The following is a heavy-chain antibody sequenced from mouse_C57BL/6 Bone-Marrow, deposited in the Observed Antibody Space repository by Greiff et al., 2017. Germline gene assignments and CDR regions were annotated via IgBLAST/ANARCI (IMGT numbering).Heavy chain of an antibody. Sequence: QVQLQQPGAELVRPGTSVKLSCKASGYTFTSYWMHWVKQRPGQGLEWIGVIDPSDSYTNYNQKFKGKDTLTVDTSSSTAYMQLSSLTSEDSAVYYCARLNYYGSRGPHFDYWGQGTSLTVSS. CDR3: ARLNYYGSRGPHFDY. V-gene: IGHV1-59*01. D-gene: IGHD1-1*01. J-gene: IGHJ2*02. CDR1: GYTFTSYW. CDR2: IDPSDSYT.